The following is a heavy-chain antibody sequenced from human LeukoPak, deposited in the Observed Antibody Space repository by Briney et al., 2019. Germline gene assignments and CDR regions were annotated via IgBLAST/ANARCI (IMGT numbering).Heavy chain of an antibody. D-gene: IGHD2-21*02. J-gene: IGHJ6*01. CDR1: GGSFTDYY. CDR3: ARGPVRDDGLTGISYYFGLDV. Sequence: SETLSLTCAVYGGSFTDYYWSWIRHLPGKGLEWIGEIHHRAGANYNPSLWGRVTISADTSKNQFSLHLTSVTAADTATFYCARGPVRDDGLTGISYYFGLDVWGTGPRSPSSQ. CDR2: IHHRAGA. V-gene: IGHV4-34*01.